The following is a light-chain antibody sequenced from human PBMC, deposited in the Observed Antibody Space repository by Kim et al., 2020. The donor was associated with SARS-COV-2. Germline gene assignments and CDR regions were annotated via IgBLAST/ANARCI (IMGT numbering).Light chain of an antibody. J-gene: IGKJ2*01. CDR2: GAS. CDR3: QQYNRWPPYI. Sequence: EIVMTLSPATLSVSPGERATLSCRASQSVGSNLAWYQQRPGQAPRLLIYGASTRATGVPARFSGSGSGTEFTLTITSPQSEDFAVYYCQQYNRWPPYIFGQGTKLEI. V-gene: IGKV3-15*01. CDR1: QSVGSN.